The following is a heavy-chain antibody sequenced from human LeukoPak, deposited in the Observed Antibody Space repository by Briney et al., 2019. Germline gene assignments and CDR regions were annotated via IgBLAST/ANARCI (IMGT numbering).Heavy chain of an antibody. J-gene: IGHJ4*02. D-gene: IGHD6-6*01. CDR3: ARDEIEYSSSYDY. V-gene: IGHV1-2*02. CDR1: GYTFTSYG. CDR2: IKPNSGGT. Sequence: ASVKVSCKASGYTFTSYGIIWVRQAPGQGLEWMGWIKPNSGGTNYGQKFQGRVTMTRDTSISTAYMELSRLRSDDTAVYYCARDEIEYSSSYDYWGQGTLVTVSS.